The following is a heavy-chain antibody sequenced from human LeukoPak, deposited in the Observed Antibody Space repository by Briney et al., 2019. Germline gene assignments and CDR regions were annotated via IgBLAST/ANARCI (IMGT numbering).Heavy chain of an antibody. J-gene: IGHJ4*02. CDR2: IIPILGIV. Sequence: EASVKVSCKASGGTFSSYAISWVRQAPGQGLEWMGRIIPILGIVNYAQKFQGRVTITADKSTSTAYMELSSLRSEDTAVYYCAGGPSLSPDYWGQGTLVTVSS. CDR1: GGTFSSYA. CDR3: AGGPSLSPDY. V-gene: IGHV1-69*04.